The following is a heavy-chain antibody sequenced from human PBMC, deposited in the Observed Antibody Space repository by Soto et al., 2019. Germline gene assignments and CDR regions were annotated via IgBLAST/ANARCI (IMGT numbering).Heavy chain of an antibody. J-gene: IGHJ5*02. CDR2: IYYSGST. CDR1: GGSISSGDYY. V-gene: IGHV4-30-4*01. D-gene: IGHD2-2*02. Sequence: QVQLQESGPGLVKPSQTLSLTCTVSGGSISSGDYYWSWIRQPPGKGLEWIGYIYYSGSTYYNPSLKSRVTISVDTSKNQFSLKLSSVTAADTAVYYCARDKENVVVPAAIRGNWFDPWGQGTLVTVSS. CDR3: ARDKENVVVPAAIRGNWFDP.